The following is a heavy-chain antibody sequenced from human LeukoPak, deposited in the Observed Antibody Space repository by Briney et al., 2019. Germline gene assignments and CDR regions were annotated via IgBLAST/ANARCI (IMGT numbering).Heavy chain of an antibody. D-gene: IGHD6-19*01. V-gene: IGHV1-24*01. Sequence: ASVKVSCKVSGYTLTELSMHWVRQAPGKGLEWMGGFDPEDGETIYAQKFQGRVTMTRDMSTSTVYMDLSSLTSEDTAVYYCARGHPSATGYSSGWYFHYWGQGTLVTVSS. CDR3: ARGHPSATGYSSGWYFHY. J-gene: IGHJ4*02. CDR2: FDPEDGET. CDR1: GYTLTELS.